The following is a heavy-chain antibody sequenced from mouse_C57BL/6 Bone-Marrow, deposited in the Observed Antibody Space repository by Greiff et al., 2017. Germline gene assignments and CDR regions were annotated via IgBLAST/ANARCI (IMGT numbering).Heavy chain of an antibody. CDR2: IDPSDSYT. CDR1: GYPFTSYW. Sequence: VQLQQPGAELVMPGASVKLSCKASGYPFTSYWMHWVKQRPGQGLEWIGEIDPSDSYTNYNQKFKGKSTLTVDKSSSTAYMQLSSLTSEDSAVYYCARGFYYGNFLFDYWGQGTTLTVSS. V-gene: IGHV1-69*01. J-gene: IGHJ2*01. CDR3: ARGFYYGNFLFDY. D-gene: IGHD2-1*01.